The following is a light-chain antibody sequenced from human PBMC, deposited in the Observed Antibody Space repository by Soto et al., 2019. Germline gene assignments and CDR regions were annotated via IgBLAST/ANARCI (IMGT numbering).Light chain of an antibody. Sequence: QSALTQPASVSGSPGQSITISCTGTSSDVGGYNYVSWYQQHPGKAPKLMIYDVSNRPSGVSNRFSGSKSGNTASLTISGLQADDEAYYYCSSYTSSSTSVIFGGGTKLTVL. CDR1: SSDVGGYNY. V-gene: IGLV2-14*01. J-gene: IGLJ2*01. CDR2: DVS. CDR3: SSYTSSSTSVI.